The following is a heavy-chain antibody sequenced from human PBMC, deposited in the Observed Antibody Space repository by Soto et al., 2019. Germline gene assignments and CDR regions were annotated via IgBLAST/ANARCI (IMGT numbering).Heavy chain of an antibody. V-gene: IGHV4-39*01. CDR1: GGSISSSSYY. CDR3: ARHADWPGYSSSWYKKYYFDY. Sequence: SETLSLTCTVSGGSISSSSYYWGWIRQPPGKGLEWIGSIYYSGSTYYNPSLKSRVTISVDTSKNQFSLKLSSVTAADTAVYYCARHADWPGYSSSWYKKYYFDYWGQGTLVTVSS. CDR2: IYYSGST. D-gene: IGHD6-13*01. J-gene: IGHJ4*02.